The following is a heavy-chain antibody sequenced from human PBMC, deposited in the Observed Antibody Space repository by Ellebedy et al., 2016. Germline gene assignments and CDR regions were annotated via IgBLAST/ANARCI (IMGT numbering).Heavy chain of an antibody. CDR1: GYSFTSYW. CDR3: ARLSSWYSYYYYGMDV. J-gene: IGHJ6*02. Sequence: GESLKISXKGSGYSFTSYWIGWVRQMPGKGLEWMGIIYPGDSDTRYSPSFQGQVTISADKSISTAYLQWSSLKASDTAMYYCARLSSWYSYYYYGMDVWGQGTTVTVSS. V-gene: IGHV5-51*01. D-gene: IGHD6-13*01. CDR2: IYPGDSDT.